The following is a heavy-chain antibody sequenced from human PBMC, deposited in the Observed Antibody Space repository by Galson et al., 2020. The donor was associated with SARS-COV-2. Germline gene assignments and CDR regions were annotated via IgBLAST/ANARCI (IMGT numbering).Heavy chain of an antibody. V-gene: IGHV3-21*04. D-gene: IGHD6-13*01. Sequence: GGSLRLSCAASGLTLTKYTMNWVRQAPGKGPEWLSSMSRSGSQTFYAASVRGRFTISRDNAKNSLYLQMNSLRAEDTAVYYCAKAVGTAAVYYWYFDLWGRGTLVTVSS. CDR2: MSRSGSQT. J-gene: IGHJ2*01. CDR1: GLTLTKYT. CDR3: AKAVGTAAVYYWYFDL.